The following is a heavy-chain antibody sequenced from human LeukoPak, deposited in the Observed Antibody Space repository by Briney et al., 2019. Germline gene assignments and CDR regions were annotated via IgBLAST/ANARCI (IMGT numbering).Heavy chain of an antibody. J-gene: IGHJ4*02. CDR2: ISSSSDHI. D-gene: IGHD5-18*01. Sequence: GGSLRLSCAASGFTFSSYSMSWVRQAPGKGLEWVSAISSSSDHIYYADSVQGRFTISRDNSKNTLYLQMNSLRAEDTALYYCANFVDTSMGGNDYWGQGTLVTVSS. CDR3: ANFVDTSMGGNDY. V-gene: IGHV3-23*01. CDR1: GFTFSSYS.